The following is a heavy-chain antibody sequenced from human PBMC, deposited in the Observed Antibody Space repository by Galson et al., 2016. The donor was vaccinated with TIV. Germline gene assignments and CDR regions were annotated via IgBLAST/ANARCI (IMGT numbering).Heavy chain of an antibody. J-gene: IGHJ6*02. Sequence: SVKVSCKASGYTFSHYHMHWVRQVPGQGLEWMGRINPNNGGTHFAQKFQGRVTMTRDTSISTAYMEMRSLTSDDTGVYYCAGARGRGYYDTTSCYRYYGLDVWGPGTTVTVAS. CDR2: INPNNGGT. CDR3: AGARGRGYYDTTSCYRYYGLDV. D-gene: IGHD2-2*02. CDR1: GYTFSHYH. V-gene: IGHV1-2*05.